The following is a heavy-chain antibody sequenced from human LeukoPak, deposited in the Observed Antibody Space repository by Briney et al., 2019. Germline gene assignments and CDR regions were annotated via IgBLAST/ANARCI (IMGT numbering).Heavy chain of an antibody. D-gene: IGHD4-17*01. CDR2: IKSKTDGGTT. V-gene: IGHV3-15*01. Sequence: GGSLRLSCAASGFTFSNAYMSWVRQAPGKGLEWVGRIKSKTDGGTTDYAAPVKGRFTISRDDSKNTLYLQTNSLKTEDTAVYYCTTLFHDYGDYAFDYWGQGTLVTVSS. CDR1: GFTFSNAY. J-gene: IGHJ4*02. CDR3: TTLFHDYGDYAFDY.